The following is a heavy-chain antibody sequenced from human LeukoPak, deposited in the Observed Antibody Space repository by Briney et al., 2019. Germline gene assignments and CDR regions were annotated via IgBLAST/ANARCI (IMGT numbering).Heavy chain of an antibody. CDR1: VYTFTSYG. J-gene: IGHJ4*02. CDR3: ARAPSSSWYGVGDY. V-gene: IGHV1-18*01. CDR2: ISAYNGNT. D-gene: IGHD6-13*01. Sequence: GASVKVSCKASVYTFTSYGISWVRQAPGQGLEWMGWISAYNGNTNYAQKLQGRVTMTTDTSTSTAYMELRSLRSDDTAVYYCARAPSSSWYGVGDYWGQGTLVTVSS.